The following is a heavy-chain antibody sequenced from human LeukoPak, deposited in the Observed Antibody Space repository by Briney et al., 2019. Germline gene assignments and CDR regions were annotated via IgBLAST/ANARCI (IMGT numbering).Heavy chain of an antibody. CDR2: ISSSGSTI. CDR1: GFTFSDYY. D-gene: IGHD3-9*01. CDR3: ASNFIRTGYFGEYYLH. J-gene: IGHJ1*01. Sequence: GGSLRLSCAASGFTFSDYYMSWIRQAPGKGLEWVSYISSSGSTIYYADSVKGRFTISRDNAKNSLYLQMNSLRAEDTAVYYCASNFIRTGYFGEYYLHWGQGTQVVVSS. V-gene: IGHV3-11*04.